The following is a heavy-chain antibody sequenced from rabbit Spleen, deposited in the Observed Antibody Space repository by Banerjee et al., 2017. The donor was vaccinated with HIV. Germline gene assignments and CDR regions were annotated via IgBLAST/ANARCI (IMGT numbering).Heavy chain of an antibody. J-gene: IGHJ3*01. CDR2: IYNGDGYT. D-gene: IGHD6-1*01. CDR3: ARENAYFLTWLDL. Sequence: QEELVESGGGLVQPEGSLTLTCTASGFSFSSRHYMCWVRQAPGKMPEWIACIYNGDGYTYYPRWAKGRFTISKTSSTVDLNMTSLTAADTASYFCARENAYFLTWLDLWGPGTLVTVS. CDR1: GFSFSSRHY. V-gene: IGHV1S45*01.